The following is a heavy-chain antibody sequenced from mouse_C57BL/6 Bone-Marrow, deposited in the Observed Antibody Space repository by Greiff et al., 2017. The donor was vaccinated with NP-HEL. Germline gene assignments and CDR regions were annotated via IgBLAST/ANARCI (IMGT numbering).Heavy chain of an antibody. J-gene: IGHJ4*01. D-gene: IGHD1-1*01. CDR3: AMGHYGSSFYAMDY. CDR1: GYTFTSYW. CDR2: IHPSDSDT. V-gene: IGHV1-74*01. Sequence: QVQLQQPGAVLVKPGASVKVSCKASGYTFTSYWMHWVKQRPGQGLEWIGRIHPSDSDTNYNQKFKGKATLTVDKSSSTAYMQLSSLTSEDSAVYYCAMGHYGSSFYAMDYWGQGTSVTVSS.